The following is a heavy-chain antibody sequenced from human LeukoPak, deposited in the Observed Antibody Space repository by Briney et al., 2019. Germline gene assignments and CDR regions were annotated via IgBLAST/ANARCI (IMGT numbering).Heavy chain of an antibody. Sequence: GGSLRLSCAASGFTFSNYWMSWVRQAPGKGLEWVANIKQDGSEKYYVDSVKGRFTISRDNAKNSLYLQMNSLRAEDTAVYYCARDGYVVATILFDYWGQGTLVTVSS. D-gene: IGHD5-12*01. CDR3: ARDGYVVATILFDY. V-gene: IGHV3-7*01. J-gene: IGHJ4*02. CDR1: GFTFSNYW. CDR2: IKQDGSEK.